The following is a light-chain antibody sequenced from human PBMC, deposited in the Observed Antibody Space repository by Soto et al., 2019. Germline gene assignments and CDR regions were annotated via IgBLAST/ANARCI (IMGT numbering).Light chain of an antibody. CDR1: STDIGTYSR. CDR3: SSFVAGNNYWV. J-gene: IGLJ3*02. V-gene: IGLV2-23*02. Sequence: QSALTQPASVSGSPGQSITISCTGTSTDIGTYSRVSWYLQYPGKAPKLMIYDVTKRPSGVSNRFSGSRSGSTASLTISGLQAEDEANYYCSSFVAGNNYWVFGGGTKLTVL. CDR2: DVT.